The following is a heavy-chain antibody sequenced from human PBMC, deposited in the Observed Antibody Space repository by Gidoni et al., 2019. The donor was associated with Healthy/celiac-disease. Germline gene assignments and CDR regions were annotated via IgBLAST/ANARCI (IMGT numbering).Heavy chain of an antibody. D-gene: IGHD3-10*01. Sequence: GGIIPIFGTANYAQKFQGRVTITADESTSTAYMELSSLRSEDTAVYYCARDLGEYYYGSGFDYWGQGTLVTVSS. CDR2: IIPIFGTA. V-gene: IGHV1-69*01. CDR3: ARDLGEYYYGSGFDY. J-gene: IGHJ4*02.